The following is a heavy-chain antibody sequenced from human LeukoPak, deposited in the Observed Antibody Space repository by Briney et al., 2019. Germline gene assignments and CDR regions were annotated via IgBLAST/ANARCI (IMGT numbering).Heavy chain of an antibody. CDR2: ISGSGGST. D-gene: IGHD3-22*01. Sequence: PGGSLGLSCAASGFTFSSYAMSWVRQAPGKGLEWVSAISGSGGSTYYADSVKGRFTISRDNSKNTLYLQMNSLRAEDTAVYYCAKLPYYDSSGYYYVGIDYWGQGTLVTVSS. CDR1: GFTFSSYA. J-gene: IGHJ4*02. CDR3: AKLPYYDSSGYYYVGIDY. V-gene: IGHV3-23*01.